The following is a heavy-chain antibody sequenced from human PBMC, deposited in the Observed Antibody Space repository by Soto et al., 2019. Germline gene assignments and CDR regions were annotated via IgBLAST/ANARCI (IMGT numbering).Heavy chain of an antibody. Sequence: SVKVSCKASGGTFSSYAISWVGQAPGQGVEWMGGIIPIFGTANYAQKFQGRVTITADESTSTAYMELSSLRSDDTPVYYCARDELGCCTSYAFDYWGQGTLVTVSS. J-gene: IGHJ4*02. CDR1: GGTFSSYA. V-gene: IGHV1-69*13. CDR2: IIPIFGTA. CDR3: ARDELGCCTSYAFDY. D-gene: IGHD5-18*01.